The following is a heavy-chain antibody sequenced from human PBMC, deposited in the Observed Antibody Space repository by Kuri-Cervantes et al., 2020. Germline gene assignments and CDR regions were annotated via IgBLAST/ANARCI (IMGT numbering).Heavy chain of an antibody. Sequence: GESLKISCAASGFTFSSYSMHWVRQAPGKGLEWVSYISSSSSTIYYADCVKGRFTSSRDNSKNTLYLQMNSLRVKDTAVYYCAKDKGLIGDFDWFHTTNCYGMDVWGQGTTVTVSS. J-gene: IGHJ6*02. CDR2: ISSSSSTI. V-gene: IGHV3-48*01. CDR3: AKDKGLIGDFDWFHTTNCYGMDV. D-gene: IGHD3-9*01. CDR1: GFTFSSYS.